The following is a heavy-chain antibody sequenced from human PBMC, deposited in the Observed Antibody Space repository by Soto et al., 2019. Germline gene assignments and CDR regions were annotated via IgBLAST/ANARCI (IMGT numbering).Heavy chain of an antibody. CDR3: ARSGDVAVGWFDP. V-gene: IGHV3-21*02. Sequence: EVQLVESGGGLVKPGQSLRLSCTASGFNFSAYGMSWVRQAPGKGLEWVSSITFSSLYIYYAESVRGRFVISRDDYKNSLFLQMDSLKTEDTAFYYCARSGDVAVGWFDPWGQGTQVTVSS. CDR1: GFNFSAYG. CDR2: ITFSSLYI. J-gene: IGHJ5*02. D-gene: IGHD3-10*01.